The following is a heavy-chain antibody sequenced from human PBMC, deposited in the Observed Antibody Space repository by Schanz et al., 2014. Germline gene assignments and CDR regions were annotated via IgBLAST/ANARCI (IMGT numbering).Heavy chain of an antibody. J-gene: IGHJ3*02. D-gene: IGHD3-10*01. CDR1: GFTLSSYG. V-gene: IGHV3-30*02. CDR3: AKGRFGELSAFDI. CDR2: INSDGTKR. Sequence: VQLLESGGGLVQPGGSLRLSCAASGFTLSSYGMHWVRQAPGKGLEWVAFINSDGTKRFYADSVKSRFTISRDNSRNTLYLQMNSLRAEDTAVYYCAKGRFGELSAFDIWGQGTMXTVSS.